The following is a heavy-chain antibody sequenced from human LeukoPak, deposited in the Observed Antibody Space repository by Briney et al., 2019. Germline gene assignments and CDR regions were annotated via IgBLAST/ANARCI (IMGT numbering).Heavy chain of an antibody. Sequence: SVKVSCKASGGTFSSYAISWVRQAPGQGLEWMGRIIPIFGTANYAQKFQGRVTITTDESTSTAYMELSSLRSEDTAVYHCARDRVAATDAFDIWGQGTMVTVSS. V-gene: IGHV1-69*05. D-gene: IGHD2-15*01. CDR2: IIPIFGTA. CDR1: GGTFSSYA. J-gene: IGHJ3*02. CDR3: ARDRVAATDAFDI.